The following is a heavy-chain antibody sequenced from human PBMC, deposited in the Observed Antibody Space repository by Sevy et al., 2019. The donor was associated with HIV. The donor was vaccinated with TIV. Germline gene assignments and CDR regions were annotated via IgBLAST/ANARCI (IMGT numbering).Heavy chain of an antibody. V-gene: IGHV3-30-3*01. CDR1: GFTFSSYA. Sequence: GGCLRLSCAASGFTFSSYAMHWVRQAPGKGLEWVAVISYDGSNKYYADSVKGRFTISRDNSKNTLYLQMNSLRAEDTAVYYCARGGEDTAPFDYWGQGTLVTVSS. D-gene: IGHD5-18*01. J-gene: IGHJ4*02. CDR2: ISYDGSNK. CDR3: ARGGEDTAPFDY.